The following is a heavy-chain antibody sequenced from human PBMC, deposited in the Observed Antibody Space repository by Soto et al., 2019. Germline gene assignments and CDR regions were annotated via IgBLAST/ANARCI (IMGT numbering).Heavy chain of an antibody. V-gene: IGHV5-51*01. D-gene: IGHD3-16*01. CDR2: IYPGDSDT. CDR1: GYSFTSYW. Sequence: EVQLVQSGAEVKKPGESLKISCKGSGYSFTSYWIGWVRQMPGKGLEWMGIIYPGDSDTRYSPSFQGQVTISADKSISTAYLQWSSLKASDTAMYYCASEGGDYVWGGYRRRLYHAFDIWGQGTMVTVSS. CDR3: ASEGGDYVWGGYRRRLYHAFDI. J-gene: IGHJ3*02.